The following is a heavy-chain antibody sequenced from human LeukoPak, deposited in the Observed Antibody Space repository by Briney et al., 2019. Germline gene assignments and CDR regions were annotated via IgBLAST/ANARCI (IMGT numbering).Heavy chain of an antibody. CDR1: GYTFTSYD. CDR3: ARAFLWFGELFSLENWFDP. D-gene: IGHD3-10*01. CDR2: MNPNSGNT. J-gene: IGHJ5*02. Sequence: ASVKVSCKASGYTFTSYDINWVRQATGQGLEWMGWMNPNSGNTGYAQKFQGRVTMTRNTSISTAYMELSSLRSEDTAVYYCARAFLWFGELFSLENWFDPWGQGTLVTVSS. V-gene: IGHV1-8*01.